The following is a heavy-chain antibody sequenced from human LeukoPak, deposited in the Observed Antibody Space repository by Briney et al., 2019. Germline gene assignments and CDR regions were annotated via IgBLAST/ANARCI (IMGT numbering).Heavy chain of an antibody. CDR1: GGSISNYY. J-gene: IGHJ4*02. CDR3: ARVAHCSSTTCYQGIFDY. V-gene: IGHV4-59*01. CDR2: IYYSGST. Sequence: PSETLSLTCTVSGGSISNYYWSWIRQPPGKGLEWVGYIYYSGSTNYNPSLKSRVTISVDTSKNQFSLKLSSVTAADTAVYYCARVAHCSSTTCYQGIFDYWGQGTLVTVSS. D-gene: IGHD2-2*01.